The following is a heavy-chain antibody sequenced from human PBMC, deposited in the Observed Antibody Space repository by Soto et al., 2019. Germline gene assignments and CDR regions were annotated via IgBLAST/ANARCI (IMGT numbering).Heavy chain of an antibody. CDR3: AKTAEQWLASPDYYGMDV. CDR1: GFTFSSYA. CDR2: ISGSGGST. D-gene: IGHD6-19*01. V-gene: IGHV3-23*01. Sequence: GVLRLSCAASGFTFSSYAMSWVRQAPGKGLEWVSAISGSGGSTYYADSVKGRFTISRDNSKNTLYLQMNSLRAEDTAVYYCAKTAEQWLASPDYYGMDVWGQGTTVTVSS. J-gene: IGHJ6*02.